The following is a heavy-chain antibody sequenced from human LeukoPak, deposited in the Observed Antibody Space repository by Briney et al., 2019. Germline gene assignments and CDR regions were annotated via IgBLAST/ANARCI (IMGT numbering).Heavy chain of an antibody. D-gene: IGHD3-22*01. CDR1: GYTFTSYA. CDR2: IIPIFGTA. J-gene: IGHJ1*01. CDR3: ARSHTHSGYLAEYFQH. Sequence: SVKVSCKASGYTFTSYAISWVRQAPGQGLEWMGGIIPIFGTANYAQKFRGRVTITADESTSTAYMELSSLRSEDTAVYYCARSHTHSGYLAEYFQHWGQGTLVTVSS. V-gene: IGHV1-69*13.